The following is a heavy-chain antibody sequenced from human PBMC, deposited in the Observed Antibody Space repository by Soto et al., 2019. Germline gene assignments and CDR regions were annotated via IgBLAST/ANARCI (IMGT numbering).Heavy chain of an antibody. D-gene: IGHD3-22*01. CDR1: GFTFSSYA. J-gene: IGHJ4*02. CDR2: ISYDGSNK. CDR3: ARVGGHYDSSGYYLGPRHLKGNYFDY. Sequence: QVQLVESGGGVVQPGRSLRLSCAASGFTFSSYAMHWVRQAPGKGLEWVAVISYDGSNKYYADSVKGRFTISRDNSKNTLYLQMNSLRAEETAVYYCARVGGHYDSSGYYLGPRHLKGNYFDYWGQGTLVTVSS. V-gene: IGHV3-30-3*01.